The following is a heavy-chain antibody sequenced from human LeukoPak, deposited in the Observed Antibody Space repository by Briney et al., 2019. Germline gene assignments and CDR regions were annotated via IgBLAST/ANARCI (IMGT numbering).Heavy chain of an antibody. D-gene: IGHD3-22*01. CDR1: GGSITSYY. CDR2: IYYTGST. V-gene: IGHV4-59*01. Sequence: SETLSLTCTVSGGSITSYYWSWIRQPPGKGLEWIGYIYYTGSTNYNPFLMSRVTISVDTSKNQFSLKLSSVTAADTAVYYCARGGNYYRLRNWFDPWGQGTLVTVSS. J-gene: IGHJ5*02. CDR3: ARGGNYYRLRNWFDP.